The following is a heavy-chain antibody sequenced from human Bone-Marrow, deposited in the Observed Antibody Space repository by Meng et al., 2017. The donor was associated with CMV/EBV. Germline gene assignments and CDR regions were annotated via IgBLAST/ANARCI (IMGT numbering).Heavy chain of an antibody. CDR2: IKQDGSEK. V-gene: IGHV3-7*01. CDR1: GFTFRTYW. CDR3: ASTWGTNERLHGMDV. Sequence: GGTSRFSCSASGFTFRTYWMSWVRQAPGKGLEWVANIKQDGSEKYYVDSVKGRFTGSSDNAKNSLYFQMNSLRAEDTAVYYCASTWGTNERLHGMDVWGQGTTVTVSS. J-gene: IGHJ6*02. D-gene: IGHD2-8*01.